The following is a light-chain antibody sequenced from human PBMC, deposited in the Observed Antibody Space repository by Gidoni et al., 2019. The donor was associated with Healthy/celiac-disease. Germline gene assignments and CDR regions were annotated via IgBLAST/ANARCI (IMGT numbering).Light chain of an antibody. CDR3: QQRSNWPPKYT. V-gene: IGKV3-11*01. J-gene: IGKJ2*01. CDR1: QSVSSY. Sequence: EIVLTQSPATLSLSPGERATLSCRASQSVSSYLAWYQQKPGQAPRLLIYDASNSGSGSGTDFTLTISSLEPEDFAVYYCQQRSNWPPKYTFGQGTKLEIK. CDR2: DAS.